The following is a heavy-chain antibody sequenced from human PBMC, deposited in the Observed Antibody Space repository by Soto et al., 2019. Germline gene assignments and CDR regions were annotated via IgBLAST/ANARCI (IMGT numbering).Heavy chain of an antibody. CDR3: ARVTTRRRDYYGSGSYMLGYNWFDP. Sequence: GGSLRLSCAASGFTFSSYWMHWVRQAPGKGLVWVSRINSDGSSTSYADSVKGRFTISRDNAKNTLYLQMNRLRAEDTAVYYCARVTTRRRDYYGSGSYMLGYNWFDPWGQGTLVTVSS. D-gene: IGHD3-10*01. J-gene: IGHJ5*02. CDR2: INSDGSST. CDR1: GFTFSSYW. V-gene: IGHV3-74*01.